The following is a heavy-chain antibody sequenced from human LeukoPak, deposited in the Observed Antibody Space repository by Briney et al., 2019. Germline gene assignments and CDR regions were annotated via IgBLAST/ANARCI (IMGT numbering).Heavy chain of an antibody. CDR3: ARDPGGGGTDYYDSSGYYY. CDR2: ISSSSSTI. D-gene: IGHD3-22*01. CDR1: GFTFSSYS. J-gene: IGHJ4*02. V-gene: IGHV3-48*02. Sequence: PGGSLRLSCAASGFTFSSYSMNWVRQAPGKGLEWVSYISSSSSTIYYADSVKGRFTISRDNAKNSLYLQMNSLRDEDTAVYYCARDPGGGGTDYYDSSGYYYWGQGTLVTVSS.